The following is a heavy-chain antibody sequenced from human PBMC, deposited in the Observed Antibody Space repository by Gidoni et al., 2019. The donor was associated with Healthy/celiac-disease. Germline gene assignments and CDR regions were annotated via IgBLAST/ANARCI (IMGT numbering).Heavy chain of an antibody. J-gene: IGHJ6*03. D-gene: IGHD6-19*01. V-gene: IGHV6-1*01. CDR3: ARAKAVSPRYYYYYYYMDV. Sequence: QVQLQQSGPGLVKPSQTLSLTCAISGDSVSSNSAAWNWIRQSPSRGLEWLGRTYYRSKWYNDYAVSVKSRITINPDTSKNQFSLQLNSVTPEDTAVYYCARAKAVSPRYYYYYYYMDVWGKGTTVTVSS. CDR2: TYYRSKWYN. CDR1: GDSVSSNSAA.